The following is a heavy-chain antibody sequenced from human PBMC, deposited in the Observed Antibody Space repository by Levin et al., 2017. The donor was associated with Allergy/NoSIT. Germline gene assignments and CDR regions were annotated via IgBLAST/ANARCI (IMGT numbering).Heavy chain of an antibody. J-gene: IGHJ6*02. CDR1: GGSISNYY. CDR2: IYYSGST. D-gene: IGHD1-1*01. V-gene: IGHV4-59*08. Sequence: KASETLSLTCTVSGGSISNYYWSWIRQPPGKGLEWIGYIYYSGSTNYNPSLKSRVTISVDTSKNQFSLKVSSVTAADTAVYYCARAMEDSYYYNGMDVWGQGTTVTVSS. CDR3: ARAMEDSYYYNGMDV.